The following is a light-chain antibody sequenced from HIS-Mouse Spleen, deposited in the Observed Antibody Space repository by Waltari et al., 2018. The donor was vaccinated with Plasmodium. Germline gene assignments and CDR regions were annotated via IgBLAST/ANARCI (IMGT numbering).Light chain of an antibody. V-gene: IGLV2-11*01. CDR3: CSYAGSYTYV. J-gene: IGLJ1*01. Sequence: QSALTQPRSVSGSPGQSVTISCTVTSSYVGGYNSVSWYQQHQGKAPKLMIYDVSKRPSGVPDRFSGSKSGNTASLTISGLQAEDEADYYCCSYAGSYTYVFGTGTKVTVL. CDR2: DVS. CDR1: SSYVGGYNS.